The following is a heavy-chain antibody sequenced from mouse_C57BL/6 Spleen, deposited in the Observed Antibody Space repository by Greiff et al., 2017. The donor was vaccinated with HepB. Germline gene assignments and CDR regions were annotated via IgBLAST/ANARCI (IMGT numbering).Heavy chain of an antibody. D-gene: IGHD1-1*01. J-gene: IGHJ3*01. CDR1: GFTFSDYG. CDR2: ISSGSSTI. Sequence: EVKLVESGGGLVKPGGSLKLSCAASGFTFSDYGMHWVRQAPEKGLEWVAYISSGSSTIYYADKVKGRFTISRDNAKNTLFLQMTSLRSEDTAMYYCAKASYYYGSSSWFAYWGQGTLVTVSA. CDR3: AKASYYYGSSSWFAY. V-gene: IGHV5-17*01.